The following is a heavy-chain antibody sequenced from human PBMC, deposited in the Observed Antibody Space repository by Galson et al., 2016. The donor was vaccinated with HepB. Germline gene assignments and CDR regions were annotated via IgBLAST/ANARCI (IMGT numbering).Heavy chain of an antibody. J-gene: IGHJ4*02. D-gene: IGHD6-19*01. CDR1: GFTVSSNY. CDR3: VRHEYSSGWYDYFDY. CDR2: IYSGGST. V-gene: IGHV3-53*04. Sequence: SLRLSCAASGFTVSSNYMSWVRQAPGKGLEWVSVIYSGGSTYYADSVKGRFTISRHNSKNTLYLQMNSLRAEDTAVYYCVRHEYSSGWYDYFDYWGQGTLVTVSS.